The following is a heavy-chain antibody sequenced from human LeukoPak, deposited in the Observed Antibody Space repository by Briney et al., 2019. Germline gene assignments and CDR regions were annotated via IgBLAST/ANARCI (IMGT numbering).Heavy chain of an antibody. Sequence: QSGGSLRLSCAASGFAFSSYAMSWVRQAPGKGLEWVSAISGSGGSTYYADSVKGRFTISRDNSKNTLYLQMNSLRAEDTAVYYCAKDLLSISPRGYTDVWGKGTTVTVSS. D-gene: IGHD2/OR15-2a*01. J-gene: IGHJ6*03. CDR2: ISGSGGST. V-gene: IGHV3-23*01. CDR3: AKDLLSISPRGYTDV. CDR1: GFAFSSYA.